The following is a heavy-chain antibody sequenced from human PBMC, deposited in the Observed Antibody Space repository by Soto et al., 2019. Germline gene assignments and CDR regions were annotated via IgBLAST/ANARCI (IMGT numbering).Heavy chain of an antibody. CDR1: VESISSSSDY. CDR3: ARGAYLIAAAGTQ. D-gene: IGHD6-13*01. Sequence: SETLSLTCIVSVESISSSSDYWGWIRQPPGRGLEGIGSIYYSGRTYCNPSFKSRATIAIDTSKNPFSPKLSSVTATDTAVYYCARGAYLIAAAGTQWGQGALVTVSS. V-gene: IGHV4-39*01. CDR2: IYYSGRT. J-gene: IGHJ4*02.